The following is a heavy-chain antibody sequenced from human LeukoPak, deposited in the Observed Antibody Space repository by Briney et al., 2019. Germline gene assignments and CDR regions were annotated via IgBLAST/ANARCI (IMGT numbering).Heavy chain of an antibody. CDR1: GGSFSGYY. CDR2: INHSGST. J-gene: IGHJ6*03. V-gene: IGHV4-34*01. CDR3: ARSTLGSSGRYYYYYMDV. Sequence: SETLSLTCAVYGGSFSGYYWSWIRQPPGKGVEWMGEINHSGSTNYNPSLKSGVTISVDTSKKQSSLKLSSVTAADTAVYYCARSTLGSSGRYYYYYMDVWGKGTTVTVSS. D-gene: IGHD1-26*01.